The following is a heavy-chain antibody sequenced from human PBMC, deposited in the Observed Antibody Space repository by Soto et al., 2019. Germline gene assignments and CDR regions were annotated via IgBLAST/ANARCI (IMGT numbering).Heavy chain of an antibody. CDR3: ARWGCSGSNCNLNQRSFDL. CDR2: IWYDGSNK. Sequence: QVQLVESGGGVVQPGRSLRLSCAASGFIFNEYGMHWVRQAPGKGLEWVAVIWYDGSNKYYADSVKGRFTFSRDKTKNTMSLQMNSLRVEDTAVYYCARWGCSGSNCNLNQRSFDLWGQGTLVTVSS. V-gene: IGHV3-33*01. CDR1: GFIFNEYG. J-gene: IGHJ4*02. D-gene: IGHD2-15*01.